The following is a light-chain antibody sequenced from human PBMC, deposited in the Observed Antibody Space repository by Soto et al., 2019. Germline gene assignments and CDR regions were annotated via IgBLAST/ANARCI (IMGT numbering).Light chain of an antibody. J-gene: IGKJ1*01. CDR2: KAS. CDR1: QTISSW. CDR3: QHYNSYSEA. Sequence: DIQMTQSPSTLSGSVGDRVTITCRASQTISSWLAWYQQKPGKAPKLLIYKASTLKSGVPSRFSGSGSGTEFTLTISSLQPDDFETYYCQHYNSYSEAFGQGTNVEIX. V-gene: IGKV1-5*03.